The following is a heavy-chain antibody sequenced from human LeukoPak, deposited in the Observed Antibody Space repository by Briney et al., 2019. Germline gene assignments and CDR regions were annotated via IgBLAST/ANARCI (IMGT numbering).Heavy chain of an antibody. D-gene: IGHD3-10*02. CDR2: LYYSGTT. CDR3: ARGLITMWESRAFDI. V-gene: IGHV4-39*07. Sequence: SETLSLTCTVSGGSISSSNYYWGWIRQPPEKGLEWIGSLYYSGTTYYSPSLKSRVTISVDTSKNQFSLKLSSVTAADTAVYYCARGLITMWESRAFDIWGQGTMVTVSS. CDR1: GGSISSSNYY. J-gene: IGHJ3*02.